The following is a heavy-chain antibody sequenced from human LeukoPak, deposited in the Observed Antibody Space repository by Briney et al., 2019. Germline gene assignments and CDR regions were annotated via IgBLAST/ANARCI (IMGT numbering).Heavy chain of an antibody. V-gene: IGHV3-23*01. D-gene: IGHD3-10*01. CDR3: AKDFTSWFTGGFDY. Sequence: GGSLRLSCAASGFSSFAMNWVRQAPGKGLEWVSSITGSGSTTYYTDSVNGQFIISRDISKNTLYLQMNGLRAEDTAVYYCAKDFTSWFTGGFDYWGQGTLVTVSS. CDR2: ITGSGSTT. J-gene: IGHJ4*02. CDR1: GFSSFA.